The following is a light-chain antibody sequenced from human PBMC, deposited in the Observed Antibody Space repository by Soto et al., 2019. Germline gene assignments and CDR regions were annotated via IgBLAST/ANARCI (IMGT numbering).Light chain of an antibody. CDR2: GTS. Sequence: EIVLTQSPCTLSLSPGERATLSCRASQSVSSSYLAWYQHQPGRATRLLIDGTSSRATGIPDRFSGSWSGTDFTLTISRLEHEDLAVYYYHQYGSLVTFGQGTKVEI. CDR3: HQYGSLVT. J-gene: IGKJ1*01. V-gene: IGKV3-20*01. CDR1: QSVSSSY.